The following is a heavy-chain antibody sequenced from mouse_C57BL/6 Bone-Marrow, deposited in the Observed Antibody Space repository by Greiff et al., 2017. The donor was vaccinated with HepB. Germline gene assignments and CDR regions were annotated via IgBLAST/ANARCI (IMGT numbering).Heavy chain of an antibody. D-gene: IGHD1-1*01. Sequence: VQLQQSDAELVKPGASVKISCKVSGYTFTDHTIHWMKQRPEQGLEWIGYIYPRDGSTKYNEKFKGKATLTADKSSSTAYMQLNSLTSEDSAVYFCARGLLITTVVAKGAQDWDQGTTLTVSS. V-gene: IGHV1-78*01. CDR2: IYPRDGST. CDR1: GYTFTDHT. J-gene: IGHJ2*01. CDR3: ARGLLITTVVAKGAQD.